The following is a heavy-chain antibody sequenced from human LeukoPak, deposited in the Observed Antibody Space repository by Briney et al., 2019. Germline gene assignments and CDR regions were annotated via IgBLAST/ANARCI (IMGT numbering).Heavy chain of an antibody. CDR3: TKGSSSGSYRDY. Sequence: ASVKVSCKASGYTFTNYDINWVRQATGQGLEWMGWMNPNSGNRDYAQKFQDRVTMTRDTSINTAYMELSNLRSDDTAVYYCTKGSSSGSYRDYWGQGTLVTVPS. V-gene: IGHV1-8*01. CDR2: MNPNSGNR. J-gene: IGHJ4*02. D-gene: IGHD3-10*01. CDR1: GYTFTNYD.